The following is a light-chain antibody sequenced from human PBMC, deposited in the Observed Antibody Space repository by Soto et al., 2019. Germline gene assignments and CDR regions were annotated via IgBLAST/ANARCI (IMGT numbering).Light chain of an antibody. V-gene: IGKV3-20*01. CDR3: QQYGNSPLT. Sequence: EIVLTQSPGTLSLCPGERATLSCRASQSVSSSYLAWYQQKPGQAPRLLIYGASSRATGIPDRFSGSGSGTDFTLTTSRLEPEDFAVYYCQQYGNSPLTFGRGTKVDIK. CDR2: GAS. CDR1: QSVSSSY. J-gene: IGKJ3*01.